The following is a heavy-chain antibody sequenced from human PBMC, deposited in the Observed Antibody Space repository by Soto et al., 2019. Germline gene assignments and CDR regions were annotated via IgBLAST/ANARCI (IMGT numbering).Heavy chain of an antibody. CDR3: MTDRQYRPAY. CDR1: GFTFSNAW. V-gene: IGHV3-15*07. D-gene: IGHD3-16*02. J-gene: IGHJ4*02. CDR2: IKSKTDGGTT. Sequence: LRLSCAASGFTFSNAWMNWVRQAPGKGLEWVGLIKSKTDGGTTDYAAPVKGRFTISRDDSKNTLYLQMNSLKTEDAAVYYCMTDRQYRPAYWGQGTLVTVSS.